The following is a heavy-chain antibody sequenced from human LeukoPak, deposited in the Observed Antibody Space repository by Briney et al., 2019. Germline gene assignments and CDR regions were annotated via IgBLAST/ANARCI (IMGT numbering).Heavy chain of an antibody. Sequence: ASVKVSCKASGYTFTSYGISWVRQAPGQGLEWMGWINPNSGGTNYAQKFQGRVTMTRDTSISTAYMDLSRLRSDDTAVYYCARERKQLVPNPISFGFDYWGQGTLVTVSS. D-gene: IGHD6-6*01. CDR2: INPNSGGT. CDR3: ARERKQLVPNPISFGFDY. CDR1: GYTFTSYG. J-gene: IGHJ4*02. V-gene: IGHV1-2*02.